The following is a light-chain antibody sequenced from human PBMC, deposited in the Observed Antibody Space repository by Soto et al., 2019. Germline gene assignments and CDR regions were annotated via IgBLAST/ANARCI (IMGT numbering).Light chain of an antibody. CDR2: GAS. Sequence: EIMLTQSPGTLSLSPGERATLSCRAIQSVSSSYLAWYQQKPGQAPRLLIYGASSRATGIPGRFSGSGSGTDFTLTISRLEPEDFAVYYCQQYGSSPYTFGPGTKVDIK. CDR1: QSVSSSY. V-gene: IGKV3-20*01. CDR3: QQYGSSPYT. J-gene: IGKJ3*01.